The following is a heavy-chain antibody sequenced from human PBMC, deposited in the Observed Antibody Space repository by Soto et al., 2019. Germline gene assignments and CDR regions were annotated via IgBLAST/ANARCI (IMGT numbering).Heavy chain of an antibody. CDR1: GFTFKSFG. Sequence: QVQLVQSGGEVKKPGASVKVSCETSGFTFKSFGFTWVRQAPGQGLEWMGWISANNGNTGYEQKFQGRVTMTTAPSTRTAYMELRSLKSDDSAMYYCASDYFDVWVGSRPHHFSNYYGMDVWGQGTAVTVSS. J-gene: IGHJ6*02. D-gene: IGHD3-3*01. CDR3: ASDYFDVWVGSRPHHFSNYYGMDV. CDR2: ISANNGNT. V-gene: IGHV1-18*01.